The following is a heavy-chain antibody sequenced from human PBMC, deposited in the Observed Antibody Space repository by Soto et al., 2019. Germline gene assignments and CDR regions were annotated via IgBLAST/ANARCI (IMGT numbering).Heavy chain of an antibody. Sequence: GASVKVSCKASGYTFTSYGISWVRQAPGQGLEWMGWISAYNGNTNYAQKLQGRVTMTTDTSTSTAYMELRSLRSDDTAVYYCARDSPRIAAAGPYYFDYWGQGTLVTVSS. CDR2: ISAYNGNT. CDR1: GYTFTSYG. V-gene: IGHV1-18*01. D-gene: IGHD6-13*01. J-gene: IGHJ4*02. CDR3: ARDSPRIAAAGPYYFDY.